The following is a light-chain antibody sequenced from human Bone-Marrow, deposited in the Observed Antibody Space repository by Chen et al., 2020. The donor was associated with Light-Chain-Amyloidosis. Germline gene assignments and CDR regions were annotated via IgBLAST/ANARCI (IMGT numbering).Light chain of an antibody. J-gene: IGKJ3*01. CDR1: QDISNF. Sequence: DIQMTQSPSSLSASVGDRVTITCQASQDISNFLNWYQQRPGKAPKLLIYEASNLETGVPSRFSGGGSGTEFTLTISSLQPEEFATYYCQQYENLPLTFGPGTKVDVK. V-gene: IGKV1-33*01. CDR2: EAS. CDR3: QQYENLPLT.